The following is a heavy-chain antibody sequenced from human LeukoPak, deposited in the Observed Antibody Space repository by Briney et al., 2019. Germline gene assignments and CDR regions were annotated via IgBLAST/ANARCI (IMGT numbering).Heavy chain of an antibody. CDR2: ISGSGGST. Sequence: HPGGSLRLSCAASGFTFSSYAMSWVRQAPGKGLEWVSAISGSGGSTYYADSVKGRFTISRDNSKNTLYLQMNSLRAKDTAVYYCAKDDITYYDFWSGQFFDYWGQGTLVTVSS. V-gene: IGHV3-23*01. J-gene: IGHJ4*02. CDR3: AKDDITYYDFWSGQFFDY. CDR1: GFTFSSYA. D-gene: IGHD3-3*01.